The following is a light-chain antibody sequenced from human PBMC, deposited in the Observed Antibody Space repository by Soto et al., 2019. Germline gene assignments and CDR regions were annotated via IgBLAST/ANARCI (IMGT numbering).Light chain of an antibody. Sequence: QSALTQPASVSGSPGQSITISCTGTSSDVGRYNYVSWYQQHPGKAPKLLIYDVSNRPSGLSNRFSGSKSGNTASLTISGLQAVDEADYYCTSYTSSSTLVVFGGGTKLTVL. CDR2: DVS. V-gene: IGLV2-14*01. CDR3: TSYTSSSTLVV. CDR1: SSDVGRYNY. J-gene: IGLJ2*01.